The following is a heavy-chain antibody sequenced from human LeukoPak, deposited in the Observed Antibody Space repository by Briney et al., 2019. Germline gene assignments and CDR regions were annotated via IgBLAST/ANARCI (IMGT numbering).Heavy chain of an antibody. Sequence: GGSLRLSCAASGFTFNSYEMNWVRQAPGKGLEWVSYISSSGSTIYYADSVKGRFTISRDNSKNTLYVQINSLRAEDTAVYYCAKDGVPNRYFCRNYFDYWGQGTLVTVS. V-gene: IGHV3-48*03. D-gene: IGHD2-8*01. CDR3: AKDGVPNRYFCRNYFDY. CDR1: GFTFNSYE. CDR2: ISSSGSTI. J-gene: IGHJ4*02.